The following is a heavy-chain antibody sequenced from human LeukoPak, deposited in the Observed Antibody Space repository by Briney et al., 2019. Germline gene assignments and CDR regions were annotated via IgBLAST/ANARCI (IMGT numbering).Heavy chain of an antibody. CDR1: GFTFSRYW. J-gene: IGHJ4*02. D-gene: IGHD1-14*01. Sequence: GGSLRLSCAASGFTFSRYWMTWVRQAPGKGLEWVANIKQDGTEKYYVDSVKGRFTISRDNAKNSLYLQMNSLRAEDTAVYYCASREPVYWGQGTLVTVSS. CDR2: IKQDGTEK. CDR3: ASREPVY. V-gene: IGHV3-7*05.